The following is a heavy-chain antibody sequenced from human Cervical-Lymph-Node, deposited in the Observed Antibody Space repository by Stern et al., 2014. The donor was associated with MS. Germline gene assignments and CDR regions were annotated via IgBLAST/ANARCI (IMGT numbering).Heavy chain of an antibody. J-gene: IGHJ6*02. V-gene: IGHV2-70*01. CDR3: ARITVVRGLTVRSYYYGMDV. D-gene: IGHD3-10*01. Sequence: QVTLKESGPALVKPTQTLTLTCTFSGFSLTTSGMSVSWIRQPPGKALEWLAIIAWGADEYYSTSLKTRLTVSKDTSKNQVVLIMTNMDPVDTATYYCARITVVRGLTVRSYYYGMDVWGQGTTVTVSS. CDR2: IAWGADE. CDR1: GFSLTTSGMS.